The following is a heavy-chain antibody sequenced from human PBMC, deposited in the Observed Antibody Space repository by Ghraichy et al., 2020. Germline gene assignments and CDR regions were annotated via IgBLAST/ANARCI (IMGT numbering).Heavy chain of an antibody. CDR1: GFTFSSYS. CDR3: ARGQGGSSSSYF. J-gene: IGHJ4*02. CDR2: ISSSSSYI. D-gene: IGHD6-6*01. Sequence: GGSPRLSCAASGFTFSSYSMNWVRQAPGKGLEWVSSISSSSSYIYYADSVKGRFTISRDNAKNSLCLQMNSLRAEDTAVYYCARGQGGSSSSYFWGQGTLVTVSS. V-gene: IGHV3-21*01.